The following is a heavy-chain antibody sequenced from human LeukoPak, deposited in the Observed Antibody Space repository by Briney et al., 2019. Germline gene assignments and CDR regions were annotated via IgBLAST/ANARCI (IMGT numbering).Heavy chain of an antibody. CDR2: INPSGGST. J-gene: IGHJ5*02. CDR3: AKDLRGYYGGNPGDWFDP. D-gene: IGHD4-23*01. V-gene: IGHV1-46*01. CDR1: GYTLTELS. Sequence: ASVKVSCKVSGYTLTELSLHWVRQAPGQGLEWMGIINPSGGSTSYAQKFQGRVTMTRDTSTSTVYMEQSSLRSEDTAVYYCAKDLRGYYGGNPGDWFDPWGQGTLVTVSS.